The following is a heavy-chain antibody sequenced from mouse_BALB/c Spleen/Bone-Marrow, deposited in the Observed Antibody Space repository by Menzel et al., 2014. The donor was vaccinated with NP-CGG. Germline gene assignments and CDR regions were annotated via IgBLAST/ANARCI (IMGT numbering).Heavy chain of an antibody. J-gene: IGHJ2*01. CDR3: SLLGDY. V-gene: IGHV1-53*01. CDR2: INPYNGGT. Sequence: VKLQESGAELVKPGASVELSCKASGYTFTRYYMYWVKQRPGQGLEWIGGINPYNGGTHFNEKFKSKATLTVDKSSSTAYMQLNSLTSEDSAVYYCSLLGDYWGQGTTLTVSS. D-gene: IGHD1-1*01. CDR1: GYTFTRYY.